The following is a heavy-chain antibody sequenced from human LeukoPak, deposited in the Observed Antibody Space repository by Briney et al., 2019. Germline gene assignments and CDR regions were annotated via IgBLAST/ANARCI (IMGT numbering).Heavy chain of an antibody. V-gene: IGHV3-48*01. CDR1: GSTLSFYS. J-gene: IGHJ4*02. CDR2: ISVSGSSI. Sequence: PGGSLRLSCAASGSTLSFYSMNWVRQAPGMGLEWISHISVSGSSIHYAESVKGRFTISRDSAKNSLYLQMNSLRAEDTAVYHCSTAKFDYWGQGTLLTVSS. CDR3: STAKFDY.